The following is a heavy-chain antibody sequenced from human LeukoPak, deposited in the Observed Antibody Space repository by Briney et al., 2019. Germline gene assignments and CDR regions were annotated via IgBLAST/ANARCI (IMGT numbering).Heavy chain of an antibody. CDR3: AKDFERNGGMIVVANDY. J-gene: IGHJ4*02. CDR1: GFTFSSYA. D-gene: IGHD3-22*01. V-gene: IGHV3-23*01. Sequence: GGSLRLSCAASGFTFSSYARRWVRQAPGKGLEWVSAISGSGGSTYYADSVKGRFTISRDNSKNTLYLQMNSLRAEDTAVYYCAKDFERNGGMIVVANDYWGQGTLVTVSS. CDR2: ISGSGGST.